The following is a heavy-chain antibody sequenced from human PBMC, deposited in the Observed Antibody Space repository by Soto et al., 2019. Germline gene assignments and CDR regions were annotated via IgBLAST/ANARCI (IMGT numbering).Heavy chain of an antibody. V-gene: IGHV3-74*01. CDR2: INTDGSST. Sequence: EVQLVESGGGLVQPGGSLRLSCAASGFTISSYWMHWVRQAPGKVLVWVSRINTDGSSTSYADSVKGRFTTSRDNAKNTLYLQMHSLRAEDTAVYYCTRRLSVVGTSSFDYWGQGTLVTVSS. D-gene: IGHD2-15*01. CDR3: TRRLSVVGTSSFDY. CDR1: GFTISSYW. J-gene: IGHJ4*02.